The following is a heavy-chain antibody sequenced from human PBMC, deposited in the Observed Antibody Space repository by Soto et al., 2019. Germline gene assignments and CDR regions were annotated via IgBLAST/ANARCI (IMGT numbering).Heavy chain of an antibody. D-gene: IGHD2-8*01. CDR1: GFTFSNAW. CDR3: TTEGEAILLNKPDDY. V-gene: IGHV3-15*01. Sequence: EVQLVESGGGLVKPGGSLRLSCAASGFTFSNAWMSWVRQAPGKGLEWVGRIKSKTDGGTTDYAAPVKGRFTISSDHSKNTLYLKMNRLKPADTRGYCCTTEGEAILLNKPDDYWGQGTLVTVSS. CDR2: IKSKTDGGTT. J-gene: IGHJ4*02.